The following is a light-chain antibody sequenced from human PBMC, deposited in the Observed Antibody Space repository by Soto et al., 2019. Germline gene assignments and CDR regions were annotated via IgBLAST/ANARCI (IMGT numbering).Light chain of an antibody. Sequence: EIGLTQSPATLSLSPGERATLSCRASQSVSRYLACYQQKPGQAPRLVIHDTSTRATGVPDTFSGSGSGTEFTLTISSLEPEDLAMYYCQQRFSWPPTFGGGTHVEIK. V-gene: IGKV3-11*01. J-gene: IGKJ4*01. CDR1: QSVSRY. CDR3: QQRFSWPPT. CDR2: DTS.